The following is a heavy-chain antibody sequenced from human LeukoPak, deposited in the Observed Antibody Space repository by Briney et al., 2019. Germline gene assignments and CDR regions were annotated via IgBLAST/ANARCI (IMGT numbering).Heavy chain of an antibody. Sequence: GGSLRLSCAASGFTFSSYAMHWVRQAPEKGLEYVSAISSNGGSTYYANSVKGRFTISRDNSKNTLYLQMGSLRAEDMAVYYCAREYYDSSGYSKYYFDYWGQGTLVTVSS. CDR3: AREYYDSSGYSKYYFDY. CDR1: GFTFSSYA. D-gene: IGHD3-22*01. V-gene: IGHV3-64*01. CDR2: ISSNGGST. J-gene: IGHJ4*02.